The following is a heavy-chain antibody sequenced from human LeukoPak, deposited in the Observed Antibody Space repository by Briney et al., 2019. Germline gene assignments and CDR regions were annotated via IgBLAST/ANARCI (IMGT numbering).Heavy chain of an antibody. Sequence: SETLSLPCTVSVASITSYYWSWIRQPAGKGLEWIGRIYISGSTNYNPSLKSRVTMSVDTSKNQFSLKLSSVTAADTAVYYCARDLEQQLGDFWFDPWGQGTLVTVSS. D-gene: IGHD6-13*01. CDR2: IYISGST. CDR1: VASITSYY. CDR3: ARDLEQQLGDFWFDP. V-gene: IGHV4-4*07. J-gene: IGHJ5*02.